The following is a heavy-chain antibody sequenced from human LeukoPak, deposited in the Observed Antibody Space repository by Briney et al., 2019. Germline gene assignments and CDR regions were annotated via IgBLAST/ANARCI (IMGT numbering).Heavy chain of an antibody. CDR1: GGSISSNNW. J-gene: IGHJ4*02. CDR2: IYYSGST. Sequence: PSXTLSLTCAVSGGSISSNNWWGWIRQHPGKGLEWIGYIYYSGSTYYNPSLKSRLTISVDTSKNQFSLKLSSVTAADTAVYYCARYGDNSYYFDYWGQGALVTVSS. D-gene: IGHD4-23*01. CDR3: ARYGDNSYYFDY. V-gene: IGHV4-31*11.